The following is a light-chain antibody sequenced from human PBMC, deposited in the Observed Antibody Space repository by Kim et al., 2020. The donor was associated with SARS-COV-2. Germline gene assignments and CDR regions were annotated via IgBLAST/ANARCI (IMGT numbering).Light chain of an antibody. CDR3: QHYSTLLSVT. Sequence: GDRITITCQASYDIGNYLNWYQQRLGKAPKLLVYDASNLEAGVPSRFSGSGSGTDFSLTICGLQPEDFATYYCQHYSTLLSVTFGGGTKVDIK. J-gene: IGKJ4*01. V-gene: IGKV1-33*01. CDR1: YDIGNY. CDR2: DAS.